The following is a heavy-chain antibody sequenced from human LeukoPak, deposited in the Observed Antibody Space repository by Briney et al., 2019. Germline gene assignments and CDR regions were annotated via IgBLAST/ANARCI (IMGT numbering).Heavy chain of an antibody. CDR1: GFTFSTYA. V-gene: IGHV3-23*01. J-gene: IGHJ2*01. Sequence: PGGSLRLSCAASGFTFSTYAMSWVRQAPGKGLEWVSTVSGSGASAHHGDSVKGRFTISRDNSKKMVYLQMNSLRGEDTAVYYCAKDRGKQWPNWYFDVWGRGTLVTVSS. CDR2: VSGSGASA. D-gene: IGHD6-19*01. CDR3: AKDRGKQWPNWYFDV.